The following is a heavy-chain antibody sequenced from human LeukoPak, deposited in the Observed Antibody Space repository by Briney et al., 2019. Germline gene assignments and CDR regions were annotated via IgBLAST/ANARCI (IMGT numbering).Heavy chain of an antibody. CDR2: TYYRSKWNN. Sequence: SQTLSLTCAISGDSVSSNSADWSWIRQSPSRGLEWLGRTYYRSKWNNNYAISVKSRITINPDTSKNQFSLQLNSVTPEDTGVYYCARARGYFDLWGRGTLVTVSS. CDR1: GDSVSSNSAD. D-gene: IGHD3-10*01. J-gene: IGHJ2*01. CDR3: ARARGYFDL. V-gene: IGHV6-1*01.